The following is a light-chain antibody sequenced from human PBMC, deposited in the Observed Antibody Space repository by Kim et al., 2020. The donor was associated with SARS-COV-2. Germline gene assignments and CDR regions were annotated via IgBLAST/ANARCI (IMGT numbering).Light chain of an antibody. CDR2: GAS. Sequence: EIVMTQSPATLSVSPGERATLSCRASQSISTTLAWHQQKPGQPPRLLIYGASTRATGIPARFSGSGSGTDFTLTISSLQSEDFAVYYCQQYNDWPVTFGQGTRLEIK. CDR3: QQYNDWPVT. V-gene: IGKV3-15*01. J-gene: IGKJ5*01. CDR1: QSISTT.